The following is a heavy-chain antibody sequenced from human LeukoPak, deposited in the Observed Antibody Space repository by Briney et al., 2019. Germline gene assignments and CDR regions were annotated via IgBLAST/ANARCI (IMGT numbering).Heavy chain of an antibody. V-gene: IGHV3-30*18. J-gene: IGHJ1*01. CDR3: AKSHPPTVTTEEGEYLQH. CDR1: GFTFSSFG. CDR2: ISLDGSNQ. D-gene: IGHD4-17*01. Sequence: GGSLRLSCAASGFTFSSFGMHWVREAPGQGLEWVADISLDGSNQYYADSVKGRFTIYRDNFKNTVCLQMNSLRAEETAVYYCAKSHPPTVTTEEGEYLQHWGQGTLVTVSS.